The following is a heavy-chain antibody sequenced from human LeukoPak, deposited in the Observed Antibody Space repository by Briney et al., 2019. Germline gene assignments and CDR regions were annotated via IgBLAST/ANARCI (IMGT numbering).Heavy chain of an antibody. V-gene: IGHV4-34*01. CDR1: GGSFSGYY. J-gene: IGHJ6*03. CDR3: AGDLALRGVRVYYYYMDV. D-gene: IGHD3-10*01. Sequence: SETLSLTCAVYGGSFSGYYWSWIRQPPGKGLEWIGEINHSGSTNYNPSLKSRVTISVDTSKNQFSLKLSSVTAADTAVYYCAGDLALRGVRVYYYYMDVWGKGTTVTVSS. CDR2: INHSGST.